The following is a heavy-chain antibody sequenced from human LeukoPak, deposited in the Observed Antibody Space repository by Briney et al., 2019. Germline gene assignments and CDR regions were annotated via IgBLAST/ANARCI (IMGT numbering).Heavy chain of an antibody. Sequence: GASVKVSCKASGYTFTGYYMHWVRQAPGQGLEWMGWINPNSGGTNYAQKFQGRVTMTRDTSISTAYMELSRLRSDDTAVYYCAAPFLQLERFGPRLNPLPMDVWGQGTTVTVSS. CDR2: INPNSGGT. CDR1: GYTFTGYY. CDR3: AAPFLQLERFGPRLNPLPMDV. J-gene: IGHJ6*02. D-gene: IGHD1-1*01. V-gene: IGHV1-2*02.